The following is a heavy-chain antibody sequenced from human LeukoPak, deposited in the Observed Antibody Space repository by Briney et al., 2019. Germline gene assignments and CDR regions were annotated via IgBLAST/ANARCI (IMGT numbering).Heavy chain of an antibody. CDR2: ISYDGSNK. CDR1: GSTFRSYA. D-gene: IGHD6-19*01. CDR3: ARGVRIAVAGNIDY. Sequence: GGSLRLSCAASGSTFRSYAMHWVRQAPGKGLEWEAAISYDGSNKKYADSVKGRFTISRDNSKNTLYLQMNSLRAEDTAVYYCARGVRIAVAGNIDYWGQGTLVTVPS. V-gene: IGHV3-30*04. J-gene: IGHJ4*02.